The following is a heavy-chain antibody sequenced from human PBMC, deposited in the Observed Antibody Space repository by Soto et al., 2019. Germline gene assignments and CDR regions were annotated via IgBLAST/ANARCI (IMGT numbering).Heavy chain of an antibody. Sequence: QVQLVQSGAEVKKPGSSVKVSCKASGGTFSSYAISWVRQAPGQWLEWMGGIIPIFVTANYAQKFQGRDTITADESTSTAYMERSSLRSEDTAVYYCARMAYYFDYWGQGTLVTVSS. CDR3: ARMAYYFDY. J-gene: IGHJ4*02. CDR1: GGTFSSYA. V-gene: IGHV1-69*01. CDR2: IIPIFVTA.